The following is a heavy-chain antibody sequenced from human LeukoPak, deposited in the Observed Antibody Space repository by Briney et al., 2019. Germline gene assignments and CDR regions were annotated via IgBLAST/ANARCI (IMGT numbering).Heavy chain of an antibody. V-gene: IGHV1-18*04. CDR3: ARDLTIVGATGYFDY. Sequence: RASVKVSCKASGYTFTSYYMHWVRQAPGQGLEWMGWISAYNGNTNYAQKLQGRVTMTTDTSTSTAYMEPRSLRSDDTAVYYCARDLTIVGATGYFDYWGQGTLVTVSS. CDR1: GYTFTSYY. CDR2: ISAYNGNT. J-gene: IGHJ4*02. D-gene: IGHD1-26*01.